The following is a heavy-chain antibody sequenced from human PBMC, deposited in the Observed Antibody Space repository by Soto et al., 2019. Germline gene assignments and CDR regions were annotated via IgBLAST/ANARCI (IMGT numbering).Heavy chain of an antibody. V-gene: IGHV4-30-4*01. CDR3: ARASPSIAARPFDY. D-gene: IGHD6-6*01. J-gene: IGHJ4*02. CDR2: ISYSGSN. CDR1: GGSISSGDYY. Sequence: PSETLSLTCTVSGGSISSGDYYWSWIRQPPGRGLEWVGHISYSGSNYCNPSLRSRVTISLDTSKNHFSLKLTSVTAADTAVYYCARASPSIAARPFDYWGQGTLVTVSS.